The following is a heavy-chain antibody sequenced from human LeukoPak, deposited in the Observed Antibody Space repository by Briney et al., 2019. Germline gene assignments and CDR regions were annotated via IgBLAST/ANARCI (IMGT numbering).Heavy chain of an antibody. CDR1: GGSISSYY. D-gene: IGHD1-26*01. Sequence: PSETLSLTCTVSGGSISSYYWSWIRQPPGKGLEWIGYIYTSGSTNYNPSFKSRATISVDTSKNQFSLKLSSVTAADTAVYYCARREVGATYVWFDPWGQGTLVTVSS. CDR3: ARREVGATYVWFDP. CDR2: IYTSGST. J-gene: IGHJ5*02. V-gene: IGHV4-4*09.